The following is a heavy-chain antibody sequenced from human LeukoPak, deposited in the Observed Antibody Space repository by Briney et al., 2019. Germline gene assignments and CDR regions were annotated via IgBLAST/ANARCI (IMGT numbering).Heavy chain of an antibody. CDR2: IIPIFGTA. V-gene: IGHV1-69*06. Sequence: ASVKVSCKASGGTFSSYAISWVRQAPGQGLGWMGGIIPIFGTANYAQKFQGRVTITADKSTSTAYMELSSLRSEDTAVYYCASSLWVLTNYYFDYWGQGTLVTVSS. CDR3: ASSLWVLTNYYFDY. CDR1: GGTFSSYA. J-gene: IGHJ4*02. D-gene: IGHD5-18*01.